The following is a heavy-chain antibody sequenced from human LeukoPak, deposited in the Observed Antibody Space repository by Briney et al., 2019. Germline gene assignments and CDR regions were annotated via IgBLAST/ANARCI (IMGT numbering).Heavy chain of an antibody. CDR2: INPNSGGT. Sequence: ASVKVSCKASGYTFTDYYMHWVRQAPGQGLEWMGWINPNSGGTKFAQQFQGRVTMTRDTSSSTAYMELSMLRSDDTAVYYCARGQQLLHLNWFDPWGQGTLVTVSS. J-gene: IGHJ5*02. V-gene: IGHV1-2*02. D-gene: IGHD6-13*01. CDR1: GYTFTDYY. CDR3: ARGQQLLHLNWFDP.